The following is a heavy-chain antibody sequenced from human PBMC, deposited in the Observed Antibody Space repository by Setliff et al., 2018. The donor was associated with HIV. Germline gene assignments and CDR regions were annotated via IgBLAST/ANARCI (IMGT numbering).Heavy chain of an antibody. Sequence: SETLSLTCAVSSYSISSGYYWGWIRQPPGKGLEWIGNIYHSGSTYYNPSLKSRVTISVDTSKNQFSLNLSSVTAADTAVYYCAREKGRYFDWSHTRDAFDIWGQGTMVTVSS. V-gene: IGHV4-38-2*02. CDR2: IYHSGST. J-gene: IGHJ3*02. D-gene: IGHD3-9*01. CDR1: SYSISSGYY. CDR3: AREKGRYFDWSHTRDAFDI.